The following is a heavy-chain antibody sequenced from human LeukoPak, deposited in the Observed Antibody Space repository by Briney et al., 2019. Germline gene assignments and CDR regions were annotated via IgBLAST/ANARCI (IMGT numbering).Heavy chain of an antibody. CDR2: INPDSGGT. CDR3: ARVGGGWYGNFDY. D-gene: IGHD6-19*01. V-gene: IGHV1-2*02. Sequence: EASVKVSCKASAYTFTGYYMHWVRQAPGQGLEWMGWINPDSGGTNYAQKFQGRVTMTRDTSTSTAYMEVSRLRSEDTAVYYCARVGGGWYGNFDYWGQGTLVTASA. CDR1: AYTFTGYY. J-gene: IGHJ4*02.